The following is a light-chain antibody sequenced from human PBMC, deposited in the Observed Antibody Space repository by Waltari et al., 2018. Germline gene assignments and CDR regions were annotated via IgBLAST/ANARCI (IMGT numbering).Light chain of an antibody. CDR3: CSYAGNYIWV. Sequence: QSALTQPAPVSGSPGQSVTIPCTGASSDIGRYDIVSWYQQHQGNAPKLIICDVSKRPSGVSDRFSGSKSGDTASLTISGLQFEDEADYYCCSYAGNYIWVFGGGTRLTVL. CDR2: DVS. V-gene: IGLV2-23*02. J-gene: IGLJ3*02. CDR1: SSDIGRYDI.